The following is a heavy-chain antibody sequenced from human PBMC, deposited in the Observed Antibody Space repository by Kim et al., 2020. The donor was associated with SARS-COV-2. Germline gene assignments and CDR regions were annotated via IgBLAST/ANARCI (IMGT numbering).Heavy chain of an antibody. CDR1: GGSISSYY. D-gene: IGHD2-2*01. J-gene: IGHJ6*02. CDR3: ARLVPAATSYYYYYGMDV. V-gene: IGHV4-4*07. CDR2: IYTSGST. Sequence: SETLSLTCTVSGGSISSYYWSWIRQPAGKGLEWIGRIYTSGSTNYNPSLKSRVTMSVDTSKNQFSLKLSSVTAADTAVYYCARLVPAATSYYYYYGMDVWGQGTTVTVSS.